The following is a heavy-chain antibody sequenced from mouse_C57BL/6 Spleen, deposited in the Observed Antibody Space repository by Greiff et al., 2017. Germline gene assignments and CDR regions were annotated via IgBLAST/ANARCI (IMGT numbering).Heavy chain of an antibody. CDR3: ARHYDNTGDYFDY. CDR1: GYTFTSYG. J-gene: IGHJ2*01. D-gene: IGHD2-1*01. V-gene: IGHV1-58*01. CDR2: IYIGNGYT. Sequence: VHVKQSGAELVRPGSSVKMSCKTSGYTFTSYGINWVKQRPGQGLEWIGYIYIGNGYTEYNEKFKGKATLTSDTSSSTAYMQLSSLTSEDSAIYFCARHYDNTGDYFDYWGQGTTLTVSS.